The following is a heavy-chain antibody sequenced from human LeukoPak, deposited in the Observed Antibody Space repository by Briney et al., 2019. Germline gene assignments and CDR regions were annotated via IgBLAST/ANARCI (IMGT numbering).Heavy chain of an antibody. CDR1: GFTFNRYA. J-gene: IGHJ3*02. D-gene: IGHD3-22*01. CDR2: ISYDGSNI. V-gene: IGHV3-30-3*01. CDR3: ARDKGWLDAFGI. Sequence: GRSLRLSCAASGFTFNRYAMYWVRQAPGRGLEWVAVISYDGSNIHYADSVEGRFTISRDNSKSTLYLQVNSLSAEDTAIYYCARDKGWLDAFGIWGQGTMVTVSS.